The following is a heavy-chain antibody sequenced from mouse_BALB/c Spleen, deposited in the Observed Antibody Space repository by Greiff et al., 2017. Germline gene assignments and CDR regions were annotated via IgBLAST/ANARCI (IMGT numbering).Heavy chain of an antibody. J-gene: IGHJ3*01. CDR3: TRTRGNDWFAY. V-gene: IGHV1-69*02. D-gene: IGHD2-1*01. CDR2: IYPSDSYT. CDR1: GYTFTSYW. Sequence: VQLQQPGAELVRPGASVKLSCKASGYTFTSYWINWVKQRPGQGLEWIGNIYPSDSYTNYNQKFKDKATLTVDKSSSTAYMQLSSPTSEDSAVYYCTRTRGNDWFAYWGQGTLVTVSA.